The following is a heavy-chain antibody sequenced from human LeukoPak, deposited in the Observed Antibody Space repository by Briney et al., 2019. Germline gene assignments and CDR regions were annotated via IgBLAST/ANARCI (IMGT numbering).Heavy chain of an antibody. CDR1: GGTFSSYA. Sequence: GASVKVSCKASGGTFSSYAISWVRQAPGQGLEWMGGIIPIFGTANYAQKFQGRVTITADESTSTAYMELSSLRSEDTAVYYCARDRPPSGYYYGMDVWGKGTLVTVSS. J-gene: IGHJ6*04. CDR2: IIPIFGTA. V-gene: IGHV1-69*01. CDR3: ARDRPPSGYYYGMDV. D-gene: IGHD3-10*01.